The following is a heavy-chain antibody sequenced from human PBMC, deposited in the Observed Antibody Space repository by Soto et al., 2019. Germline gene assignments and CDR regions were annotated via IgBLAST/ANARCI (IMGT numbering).Heavy chain of an antibody. V-gene: IGHV3-30*18. CDR3: AKRGGVVGGSEHPFFEY. CDR1: GFIFSNYG. Sequence: QVQLVESGGGVVQPGKSVRLSCAASGFIFSNYGMHWVRQAPGKGLEWVALISFDGKNRKYADSAKGRFTIYRDNPKNTLYLEMNSLRPEDTAFYYCAKRGGVVGGSEHPFFEYWGQGTLVTVSS. D-gene: IGHD2-15*01. J-gene: IGHJ4*02. CDR2: ISFDGKNR.